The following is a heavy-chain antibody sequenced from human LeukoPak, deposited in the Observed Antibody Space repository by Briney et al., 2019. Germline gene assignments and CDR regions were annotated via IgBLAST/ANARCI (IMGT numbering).Heavy chain of an antibody. J-gene: IGHJ6*02. D-gene: IGHD5-18*01. Sequence: SVKVSCKASGGTFSSYAISWVRQAPGQGLEWMGGIIPIFGTASYAQKFQGRVTITADESTSTAYMELSSLRSEDTAVYYCAKRPQPPYYYGMDVWGQGTTVAVSS. CDR3: AKRPQPPYYYGMDV. V-gene: IGHV1-69*13. CDR2: IIPIFGTA. CDR1: GGTFSSYA.